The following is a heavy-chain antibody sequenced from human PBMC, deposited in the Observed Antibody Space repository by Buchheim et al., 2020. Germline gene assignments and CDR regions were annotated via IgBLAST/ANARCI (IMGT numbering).Heavy chain of an antibody. CDR1: GFTFSSYA. D-gene: IGHD2-2*01. Sequence: EVQLLESGGGLVQPGGSLRLSCAASGFTFSSYAMSWVRQAPGKGLEWVSSISVSGGTTYYADSVKGRFTISRDRSRNPLYLQMNSLRAEDTAVYYCAKGYCSSTSCLYYYYIMDVWGHGTT. CDR3: AKGYCSSTSCLYYYYIMDV. CDR2: ISVSGGTT. J-gene: IGHJ6*02. V-gene: IGHV3-23*01.